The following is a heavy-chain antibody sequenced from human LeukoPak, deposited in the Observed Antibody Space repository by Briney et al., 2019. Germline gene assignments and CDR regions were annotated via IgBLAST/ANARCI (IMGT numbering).Heavy chain of an antibody. CDR3: ARLVLEVRIGYCSSTSCPNWFDP. CDR2: IIPIFGTA. D-gene: IGHD2-2*01. CDR1: GGTFSSYA. J-gene: IGHJ5*02. Sequence: GSSVKVSCKASGGTFSSYAISWVRQAPGQGVEWMGGIIPIFGTANYAQKFQGRVTITTDESTSTAYMELSSLRSEDTAVYYCARLVLEVRIGYCSSTSCPNWFDPWGQGTLVTVSS. V-gene: IGHV1-69*05.